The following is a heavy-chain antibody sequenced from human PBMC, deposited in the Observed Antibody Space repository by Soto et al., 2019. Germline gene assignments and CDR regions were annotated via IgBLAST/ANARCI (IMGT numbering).Heavy chain of an antibody. V-gene: IGHV1-3*01. CDR3: ALTKGDV. Sequence: VASVKVSCKASGYTFTSYAMHWVRQAPGQRLEWMGWINAGNGNTKYSQKFQGRVTMTTDTSASTAYMELNSLRSDDTAVYYCALTKGDVWGQGTTVTVSS. D-gene: IGHD1-1*01. CDR2: INAGNGNT. CDR1: GYTFTSYA. J-gene: IGHJ6*02.